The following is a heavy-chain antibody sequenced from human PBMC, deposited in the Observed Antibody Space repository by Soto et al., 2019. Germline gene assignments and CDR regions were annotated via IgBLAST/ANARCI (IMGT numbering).Heavy chain of an antibody. CDR1: EFTFSSYG. D-gene: IGHD1-26*01. V-gene: IGHV3-30*18. CDR2: ISYDGSNK. J-gene: IGHJ4*02. CDR3: ANGAGFDY. Sequence: QVQLVESGGGVVQPGRSLRLSCAASEFTFSSYGMHWVRQAPGKGLEWVAVISYDGSNKYYADSVKGRFTISRDNSKNTLYLQMNSLRAEDTAVYYCANGAGFDYWGQGTLVTVSS.